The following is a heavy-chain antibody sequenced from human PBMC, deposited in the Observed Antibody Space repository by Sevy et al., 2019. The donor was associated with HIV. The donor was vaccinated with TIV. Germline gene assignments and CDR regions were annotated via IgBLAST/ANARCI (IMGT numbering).Heavy chain of an antibody. J-gene: IGHJ3*02. V-gene: IGHV5-51*01. CDR3: ARHWPGEDIVVEVAALAFDM. CDR2: IYPGDSDT. D-gene: IGHD2-15*01. Sequence: GESLKISCKGSGYSFTSYWIGWVRQMPGKGLEWMGIIYPGDSDTRYSPSFQGQVTISADKSISNAYLQWRSLKASDTAMYYCARHWPGEDIVVEVAALAFDMWGQGTMVTVSS. CDR1: GYSFTSYW.